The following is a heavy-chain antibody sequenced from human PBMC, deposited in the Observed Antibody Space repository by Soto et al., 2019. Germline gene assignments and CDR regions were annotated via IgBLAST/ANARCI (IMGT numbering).Heavy chain of an antibody. CDR3: AKDQEGSGSHWLGYNYYGMDV. CDR2: ISSVGTTT. Sequence: AGSLRLTCEASGFTISDYYMSWIRRAPGKRLVWGSYISSVGTTTYYADSVKGRFSISMDNAKNSLYLQMNSLRAEDTAVYFCAKDQEGSGSHWLGYNYYGMDVWGQGTTVTVSS. CDR1: GFTISDYY. J-gene: IGHJ6*02. V-gene: IGHV3-11*01. D-gene: IGHD3-10*01.